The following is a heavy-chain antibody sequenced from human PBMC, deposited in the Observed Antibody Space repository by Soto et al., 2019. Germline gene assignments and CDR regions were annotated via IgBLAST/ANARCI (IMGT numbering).Heavy chain of an antibody. V-gene: IGHV3-30*18. D-gene: IGHD3-10*01. CDR3: AKERAGVASRGELYTGFGP. J-gene: IGHJ5*02. Sequence: QVQLVESGGGVVQPGRSLRLSCAATGFIFSSYGMHWVRQAPGKGLEWVAAISYDESNKFHTDSVKGRFSISRDNPKNTTDLQMHSLRAEDTGVYYCAKERAGVASRGELYTGFGPWGQGTLVSVSS. CDR1: GFIFSSYG. CDR2: ISYDESNK.